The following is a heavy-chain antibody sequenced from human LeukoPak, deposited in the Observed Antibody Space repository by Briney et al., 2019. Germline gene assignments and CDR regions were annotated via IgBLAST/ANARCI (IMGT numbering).Heavy chain of an antibody. CDR2: VSYSGSS. CDR1: GGSISNYY. V-gene: IGHV4-59*08. J-gene: IGHJ4*02. CDR3: ARLQGRGDNYLDY. Sequence: PSERLSLTCTVSGGSISNYYWSWIRQPPGKRLEWIGYVSYSGSSSSNPSLESRVTISVDMSKNQFSLRLSSVTASDTAVYYCARLQGRGDNYLDYWGQGTLVTDSS. D-gene: IGHD1-20*01.